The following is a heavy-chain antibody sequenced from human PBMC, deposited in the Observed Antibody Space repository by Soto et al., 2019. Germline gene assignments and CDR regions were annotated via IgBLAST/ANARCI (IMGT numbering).Heavy chain of an antibody. CDR2: IYYSGST. J-gene: IGHJ6*03. V-gene: IGHV4-61*08. CDR1: GGSISSGGYY. Sequence: SETLSLTCTVSGGSISSGGYYWSWIRQHPGKGLERIGYIYYSGSTNYNPSLKSRVTISVDTSKNQFSLKLSSVTAADTAVYYCARHLGEGWENAYYMDVWGKGTTVTV. CDR3: ARHLGEGWENAYYMDV. D-gene: IGHD1-26*01.